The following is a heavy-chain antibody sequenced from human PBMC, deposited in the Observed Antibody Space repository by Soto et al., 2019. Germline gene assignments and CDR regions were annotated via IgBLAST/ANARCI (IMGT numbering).Heavy chain of an antibody. CDR1: GGTFSNYA. Sequence: QVQLVQSGAEVKKPGSSVKVSCKASGGTFSNYALDWVRQAPGQGLEWMGGIIPIFGTVRHAQNFQGRVTITADESTATAYMELSSLRYEDTAVYYCARDIPHNWFDAWGQGTLVTVSS. V-gene: IGHV1-69*12. J-gene: IGHJ5*02. D-gene: IGHD2-21*01. CDR3: ARDIPHNWFDA. CDR2: IIPIFGTV.